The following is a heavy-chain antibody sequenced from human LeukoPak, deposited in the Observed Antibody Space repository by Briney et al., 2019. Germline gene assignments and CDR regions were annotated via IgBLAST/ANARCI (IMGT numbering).Heavy chain of an antibody. Sequence: GSSVKVSCKASGGTFSSYAISGVRQAPGQGLEWMGRIIPILGIANYAQKFQGRVTITADKSTSTAYMELSSLRSEDTAVYYCARDDGLSGYDYLFFDYWGQGTLVTVSS. CDR2: IIPILGIA. CDR1: GGTFSSYA. V-gene: IGHV1-69*04. D-gene: IGHD5-12*01. CDR3: ARDDGLSGYDYLFFDY. J-gene: IGHJ4*02.